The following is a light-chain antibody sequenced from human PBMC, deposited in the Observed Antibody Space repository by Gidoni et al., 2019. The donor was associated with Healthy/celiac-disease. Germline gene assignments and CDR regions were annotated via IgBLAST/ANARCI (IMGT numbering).Light chain of an antibody. CDR3: QQRSNWPPRVT. CDR2: DAS. Sequence: PGERATLSCRASQSVSSYLAWYQQKPGQAPRLLIYDASNRATGIPARFSGSGSGTDFTLTISSLEPEDFAVYYCQQRSNWPPRVTFXQXTRLEIK. CDR1: QSVSSY. J-gene: IGKJ5*01. V-gene: IGKV3-11*01.